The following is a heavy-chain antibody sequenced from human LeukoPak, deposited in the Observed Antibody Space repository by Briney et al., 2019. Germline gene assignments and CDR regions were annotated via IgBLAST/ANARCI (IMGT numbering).Heavy chain of an antibody. CDR3: ARVGPGYYDYVWGSCDY. Sequence: GASVKVSCKASGYTFTSYGISWVRQAPGQGLEWMGWISAYNGNTNYAQKLQGRVTMTTDTSTSTAYMELRSLRPDDTAVYYCARVGPGYYDYVWGSCDYWGQGTLVTVSS. D-gene: IGHD3-16*01. V-gene: IGHV1-18*01. J-gene: IGHJ4*02. CDR1: GYTFTSYG. CDR2: ISAYNGNT.